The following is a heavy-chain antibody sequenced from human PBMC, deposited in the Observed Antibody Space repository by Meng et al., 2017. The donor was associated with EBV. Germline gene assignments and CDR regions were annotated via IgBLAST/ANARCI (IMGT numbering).Heavy chain of an antibody. D-gene: IGHD6-19*01. V-gene: IGHV1-69*01. CDR1: GGSFSSHG. CDR3: ARLCENKRLLAGFDY. J-gene: IGHJ4*02. Sequence: QVQLVQSGAEVKMPGSSVRVSCKAYGGSFSSHGIAWVRQAPGEGAEWMGGIIPILGKTNYAQKFQGRLTIVADASTTTAYMELNSLRSEDTAVYFCARLCENKRLLAGFDYWGQGTLVTVSS. CDR2: IIPILGKT.